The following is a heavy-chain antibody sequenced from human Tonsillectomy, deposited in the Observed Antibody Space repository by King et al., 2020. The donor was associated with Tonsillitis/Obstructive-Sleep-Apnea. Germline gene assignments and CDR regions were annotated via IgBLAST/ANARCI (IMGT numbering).Heavy chain of an antibody. Sequence: VQLVESGGGLVQPGRSLRLSCAASGFTFDEYAMHWVRQAPGEGLEWVSGISWNSGSIFYADSVKGRFTISRDNAKNSLYLQMISLRSEDTALYYCTKAVGTTVTAYFDYWGQGTLVTVSS. J-gene: IGHJ4*02. CDR3: TKAVGTTVTAYFDY. CDR1: GFTFDEYA. V-gene: IGHV3-9*01. CDR2: ISWNSGSI. D-gene: IGHD4-17*01.